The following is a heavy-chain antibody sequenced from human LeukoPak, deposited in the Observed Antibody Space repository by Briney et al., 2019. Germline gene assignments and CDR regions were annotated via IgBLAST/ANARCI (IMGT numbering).Heavy chain of an antibody. J-gene: IGHJ4*02. D-gene: IGHD1-26*01. CDR2: ISSSGTNI. Sequence: GGSLRLSCAASGFIFSSYAMTWVRQAPGKGLEWVSTISSSGTNIYFADSVKGRFTISRDNSKNTLYLQMNSLRAEDTAVYHCAKGGGSSRTKFDYWGQGTLVTVSS. V-gene: IGHV3-23*01. CDR3: AKGGGSSRTKFDY. CDR1: GFIFSSYA.